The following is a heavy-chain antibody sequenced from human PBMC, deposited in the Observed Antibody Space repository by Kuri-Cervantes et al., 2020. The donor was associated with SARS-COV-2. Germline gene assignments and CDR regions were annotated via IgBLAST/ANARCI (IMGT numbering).Heavy chain of an antibody. CDR3: ANLREVEYYGMDV. V-gene: IGHV1-69*13. CDR2: IIPIFGTA. CDR1: GGTFSSYA. D-gene: IGHD1-26*01. Sequence: ASVKVSCKASGGTFSSYAIRWVRQAPGQGLEWMGGIIPIFGTANYAQKFQGRVTITADESTSTAYMELSSLRSEDTAVYYCANLREVEYYGMDVWGQGTTVTVSS. J-gene: IGHJ6*02.